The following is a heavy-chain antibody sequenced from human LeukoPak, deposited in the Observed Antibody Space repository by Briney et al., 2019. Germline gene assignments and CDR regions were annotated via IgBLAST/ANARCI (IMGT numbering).Heavy chain of an antibody. V-gene: IGHV3-66*01. Sequence: GGSLRLSCAASGFTVSSNYMSWVRQAPGKGLEWVSVIYSGGSTYYADSVKGRFTISRDNSKNTLYLQMNSLRAEDTAVYYCARENFLTYYYDSSAHDAFDIWGQGTMVTVSS. CDR2: IYSGGST. D-gene: IGHD3-22*01. J-gene: IGHJ3*02. CDR3: ARENFLTYYYDSSAHDAFDI. CDR1: GFTVSSNY.